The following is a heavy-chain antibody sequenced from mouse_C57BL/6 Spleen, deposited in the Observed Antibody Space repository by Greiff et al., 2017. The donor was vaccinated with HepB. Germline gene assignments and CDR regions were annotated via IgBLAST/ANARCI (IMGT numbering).Heavy chain of an antibody. V-gene: IGHV5-17*01. CDR1: GFTFSDYG. CDR2: ISSGSSTI. J-gene: IGHJ2*01. Sequence: EVKLVESGGGLVKPGGSLKLSCAASGFTFSDYGMHWVRQAPEKGLEWVAYISSGSSTIYYADTVKGRFTISRDNAKNTLFLQMTSLRSEDTAMYYCARWDYGEYYFDYWGQGTTLTVSS. D-gene: IGHD2-4*01. CDR3: ARWDYGEYYFDY.